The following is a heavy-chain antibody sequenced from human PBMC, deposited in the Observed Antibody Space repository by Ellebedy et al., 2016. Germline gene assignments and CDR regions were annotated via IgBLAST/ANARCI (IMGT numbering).Heavy chain of an antibody. CDR3: ARDRQYYYGSGTFDY. Sequence: ASVKVSCKASGYTFTSYGISWVRQAPGQGLEWMGWISAYNGNTNYAQKLQGRVTMTTDTSTSTAYMELRSLRSDDTAVYYCARDRQYYYGSGTFDYWGQGTLVTVSS. CDR1: GYTFTSYG. J-gene: IGHJ4*02. V-gene: IGHV1-18*04. CDR2: ISAYNGNT. D-gene: IGHD3-10*01.